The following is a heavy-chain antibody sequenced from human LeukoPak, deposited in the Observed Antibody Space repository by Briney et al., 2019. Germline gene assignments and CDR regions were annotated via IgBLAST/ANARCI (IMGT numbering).Heavy chain of an antibody. J-gene: IGHJ4*02. CDR2: INPKSGGT. CDR3: ARPLGSQGSYPLYNY. Sequence: ASVKVSCKASGYSFSGYYIHWVRQAPGQGLEWMGWINPKSGGTQFKENFQGRVTMTRDTSISTAYMELSRLRSDDTAVYYCARPLGSQGSYPLYNYWGQGTLVTVSS. D-gene: IGHD3-16*01. V-gene: IGHV1-2*02. CDR1: GYSFSGYY.